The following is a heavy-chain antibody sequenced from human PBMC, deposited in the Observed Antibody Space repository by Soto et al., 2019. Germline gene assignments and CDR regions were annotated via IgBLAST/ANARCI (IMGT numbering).Heavy chain of an antibody. CDR2: INHSGGT. J-gene: IGHJ4*02. CDR1: GGSFSGYY. Sequence: SETLSLTCAVYGGSFSGYYWSWIRQPPGKGLEWIGEINHSGGTNYNPSLKSRVTISVDTSKNQFSLKLSSVTAADTAVYYCARISRKGDIAAAGSDYWAQRTLVTGSS. CDR3: ARISRKGDIAAAGSDY. V-gene: IGHV4-34*01. D-gene: IGHD6-13*01.